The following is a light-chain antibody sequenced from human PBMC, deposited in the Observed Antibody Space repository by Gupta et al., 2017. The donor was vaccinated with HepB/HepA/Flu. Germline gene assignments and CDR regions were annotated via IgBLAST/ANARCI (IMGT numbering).Light chain of an antibody. Sequence: ETVMTQSPATLSVSPGERATLSCRASQRVSSNLAWYMRRPGQAPRLLIYDASTRAPGIPARFSGSASGTDFTLTSSILQSEDFAVYYWQHYTQLWTFGQGAKVEIK. CDR2: DAS. J-gene: IGKJ1*01. V-gene: IGKV3D-15*01. CDR3: QHYTQLWT. CDR1: QRVSSN.